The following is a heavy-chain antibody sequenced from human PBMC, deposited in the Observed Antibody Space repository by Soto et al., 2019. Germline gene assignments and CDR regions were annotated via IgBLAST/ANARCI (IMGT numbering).Heavy chain of an antibody. Sequence: EVQLLESGGGLVQPGGSLSLSCAASGFTFSSYAMSWVRQAPGKGLEWVSAISGSGGSTYYADSVKCRFTISRDNSKNTLYLQMNSLRAEDTAVYYCAKDLLVNYYYYGMDVWGQGTMVTVSS. V-gene: IGHV3-23*01. J-gene: IGHJ6*02. D-gene: IGHD3-9*01. CDR2: ISGSGGST. CDR3: AKDLLVNYYYYGMDV. CDR1: GFTFSSYA.